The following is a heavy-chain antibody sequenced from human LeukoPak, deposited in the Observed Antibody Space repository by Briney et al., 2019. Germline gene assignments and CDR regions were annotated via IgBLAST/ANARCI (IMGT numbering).Heavy chain of an antibody. Sequence: PSETLSLTCTVSGGSISSGDYYWSWIRQPPGKGLEWIGYIYYSGSTYYNPSLKSRVTISVDTSKNQFSLKLSSVTAADTAVYYCARGREWEPPFDYWGQGTLVTVSS. CDR2: IYYSGST. J-gene: IGHJ4*02. CDR1: GGSISSGDYY. V-gene: IGHV4-30-4*01. D-gene: IGHD1-26*01. CDR3: ARGREWEPPFDY.